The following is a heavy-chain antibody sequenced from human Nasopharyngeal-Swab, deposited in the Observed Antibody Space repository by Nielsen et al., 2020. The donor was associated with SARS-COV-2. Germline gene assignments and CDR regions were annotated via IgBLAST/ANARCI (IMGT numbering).Heavy chain of an antibody. J-gene: IGHJ4*02. D-gene: IGHD3-16*01. CDR1: GFTFSSYS. V-gene: IGHV3-48*04. CDR3: ARDIDDYVWGSYFDY. Sequence: GGSLRLSCAASGFTFSSYSMNWVRQAPGKGLEWVSYISSSSSTIYYADSVKGRFTISRDNAKNSLYLQMNSLRAEDTAVYYCARDIDDYVWGSYFDYWGQGTLVTVSS. CDR2: ISSSSSTI.